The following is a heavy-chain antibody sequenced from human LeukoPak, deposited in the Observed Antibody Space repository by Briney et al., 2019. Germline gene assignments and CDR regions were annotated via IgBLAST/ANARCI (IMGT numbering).Heavy chain of an antibody. CDR2: ISGTGGTT. J-gene: IGHJ4*02. CDR3: AKGRGTTVTASANY. V-gene: IGHV3-23*01. Sequence: GGSLRLSCAASGFTFSNYSMSWVRQAPGKGLEWVSTISGTGGTTYYADSVKGRFTISRDNSKNTLFLQFNSLRADDTAVYYCAKGRGTTVTASANYWGQGALV. D-gene: IGHD4-17*01. CDR1: GFTFSNYS.